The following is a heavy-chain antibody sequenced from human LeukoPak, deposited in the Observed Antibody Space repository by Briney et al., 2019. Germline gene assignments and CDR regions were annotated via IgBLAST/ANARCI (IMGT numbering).Heavy chain of an antibody. CDR3: ARGRQDVTMIVVVMTAVSYYLDV. V-gene: IGHV4-34*01. J-gene: IGHJ6*03. Sequence: PSETLSLTCAVYGGSFSGYYWTWIRQTPEKGLEWIGEMNPSGSTNYNPSLKSRVTISVDTSKSQFSLELSSVTAADTAVYYCARGRQDVTMIVVVMTAVSYYLDVWGKGTTVTVS. CDR2: MNPSGST. CDR1: GGSFSGYY. D-gene: IGHD3-22*01.